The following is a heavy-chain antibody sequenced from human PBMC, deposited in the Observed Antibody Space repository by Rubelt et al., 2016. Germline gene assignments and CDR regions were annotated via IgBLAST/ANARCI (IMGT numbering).Heavy chain of an antibody. D-gene: IGHD1-14*01. CDR2: INHSGST. J-gene: IGHJ4*02. V-gene: IGHV4-34*01. CDR1: GGSFSGYY. Sequence: QVQLQQWGAGLLKPSETLSLTCAVYGGSFSGYYWSWIRQPPGKGLEWIGEINHSGSTNYNPSLKSRVTISVDTSKNQFSLKLSSVTAADTAVYYCARDLSSPGNYWGQGTLVTVSS. CDR3: ARDLSSPGNY.